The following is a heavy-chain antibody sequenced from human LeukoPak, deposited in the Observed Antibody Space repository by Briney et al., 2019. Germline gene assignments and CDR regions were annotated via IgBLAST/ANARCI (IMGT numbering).Heavy chain of an antibody. CDR2: ISGSGGST. V-gene: IGHV3-23*01. Sequence: GGSLRLSCVASGFTFSSFGMHWVRQAPGKGLEWVSAISGSGGSTYYADSVKGRFTISRDNSKNTLYLQMNSLRAEDTAVYYSANVVVPPPIDYWGQGTLVTVSS. J-gene: IGHJ4*02. CDR3: ANVVVPPPIDY. CDR1: GFTFSSFG. D-gene: IGHD2-2*01.